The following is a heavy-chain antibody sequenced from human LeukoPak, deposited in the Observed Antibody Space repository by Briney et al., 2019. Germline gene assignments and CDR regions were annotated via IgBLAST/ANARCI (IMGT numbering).Heavy chain of an antibody. D-gene: IGHD4-17*01. CDR3: TRDTGTTGEVKFDP. CDR2: IYTSGST. CDR1: GNPFGDYY. J-gene: IGHJ5*02. V-gene: IGHV4-4*07. Sequence: PSETLSLTCTVCGNPFGDYYWSWIRQPAGKGLEWIGRIYTSGSTTYNPSLKSRVTMSVDTSKSQFSLNLMSVTAADTAVYYCTRDTGTTGEVKFDPWGQGTLGTLSS.